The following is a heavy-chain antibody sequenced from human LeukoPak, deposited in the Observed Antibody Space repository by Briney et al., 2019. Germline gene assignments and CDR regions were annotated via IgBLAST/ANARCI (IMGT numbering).Heavy chain of an antibody. CDR1: GYTFTGYF. Sequence: GGSVKVSCKAFGYTFTGYFIHWVRQAPGQGLEWMGWINPNSGGTNYAQKFQGRVTMTRDTSISTAYMELSRLRSDDTAVYHCARDQGYCSSTSCYGYYMDVWGKGTTVTISS. D-gene: IGHD2-2*01. CDR2: INPNSGGT. J-gene: IGHJ6*03. CDR3: ARDQGYCSSTSCYGYYMDV. V-gene: IGHV1-2*02.